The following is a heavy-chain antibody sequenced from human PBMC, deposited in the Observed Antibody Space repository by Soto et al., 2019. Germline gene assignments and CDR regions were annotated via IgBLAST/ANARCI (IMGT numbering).Heavy chain of an antibody. J-gene: IGHJ6*02. D-gene: IGHD2-2*01. CDR3: ARAKYCSCNNWHGGYYYYYDMDV. V-gene: IGHV1-69*01. CDR1: GGTFRNYA. Sequence: QVQLVQSGAEVKKPGSSVKVSCEASGGTFRNYAISWVRQAPGQGLEWMGGFIPVFGTANYAQKFQGRLIISAGESKTTAYMEVSSLRSEDTAVYYCARAKYCSCNNWHGGYYYYYDMDVWGQGTTVTVSS. CDR2: FIPVFGTA.